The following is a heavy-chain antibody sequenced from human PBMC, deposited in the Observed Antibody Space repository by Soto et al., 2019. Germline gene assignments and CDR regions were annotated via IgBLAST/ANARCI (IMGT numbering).Heavy chain of an antibody. CDR3: AKWTVVVVAATRGGYFDY. D-gene: IGHD2-15*01. V-gene: IGHV3-23*01. J-gene: IGHJ4*02. CDR2: ISGSGGYT. CDR1: GFTFSSYA. Sequence: EVQLLESGGGLVQPGGSLRLSCAASGFTFSSYAMSWVRQAPGKGLEWVSVISGSGGYTYYADSVKGRFTISRDNSKNTLYLQMNSLRAEDTAVYYCAKWTVVVVAATRGGYFDYWGQGTLVTVPS.